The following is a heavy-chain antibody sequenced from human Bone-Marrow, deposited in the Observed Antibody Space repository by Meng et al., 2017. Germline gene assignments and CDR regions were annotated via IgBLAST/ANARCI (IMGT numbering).Heavy chain of an antibody. CDR2: ISYDGSNK. J-gene: IGHJ4*02. D-gene: IGHD3-10*01. V-gene: IGHV3-30*01. CDR1: GFTFSSYA. CDR3: ARNRFGYYYGSGSYSGLSPYFDY. Sequence: GESLKISCAASGFTFSSYAMHWVRQAPGKGLEWVAVISYDGSNKYYADSVKGRFTISRDNSKNTLYLQMNSLRAEDTAVYYCARNRFGYYYGSGSYSGLSPYFDYWGQGTLVTVSS.